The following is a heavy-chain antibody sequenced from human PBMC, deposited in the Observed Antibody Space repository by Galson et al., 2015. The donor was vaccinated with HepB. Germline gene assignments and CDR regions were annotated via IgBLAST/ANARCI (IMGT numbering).Heavy chain of an antibody. CDR1: GFTFTNAW. D-gene: IGHD5-12*01. V-gene: IGHV3-15*01. CDR2: TKSKTDGGAT. Sequence: SLRLSCAASGFTFTNAWMSWVRQAPGRGMEWVGRTKSKTDGGATDYATPVKGRFSISRDDSKNVLYLQMNSLKTEDTAVYYCTAGYSHDYWGQGTLVTVSS. J-gene: IGHJ4*02. CDR3: TAGYSHDY.